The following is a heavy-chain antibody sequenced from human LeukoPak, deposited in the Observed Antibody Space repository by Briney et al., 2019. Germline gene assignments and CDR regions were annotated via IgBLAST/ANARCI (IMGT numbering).Heavy chain of an antibody. CDR2: INPSGGST. J-gene: IGHJ4*02. Sequence: ASVKVSCKASGYTFTSYYMHWVRQAPGQGLEWMGIINPSGGSTSYAQKFQGRVTMTRDTSTSTVYMELSSLRSEDTAVYYCARVKGGYYYDSSGFRWGYFDYWGQGTLVTVSS. CDR3: ARVKGGYYYDSSGFRWGYFDY. CDR1: GYTFTSYY. D-gene: IGHD3-22*01. V-gene: IGHV1-46*01.